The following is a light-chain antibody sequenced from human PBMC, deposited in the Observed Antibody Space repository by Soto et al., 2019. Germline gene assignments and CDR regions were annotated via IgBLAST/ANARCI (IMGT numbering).Light chain of an antibody. CDR3: QQYHNWPPIT. J-gene: IGKJ5*01. V-gene: IGKV3-15*01. CDR2: GAS. Sequence: ILLTQSPDTLFVSLAEVATLSFRASQSVSSHLAWYQHNPCQAPRLLIYGASTRASGITARFSGSGSETDFTLTISSLQSEDSAVYYCQQYHNWPPITFGQRTRLEI. CDR1: QSVSSH.